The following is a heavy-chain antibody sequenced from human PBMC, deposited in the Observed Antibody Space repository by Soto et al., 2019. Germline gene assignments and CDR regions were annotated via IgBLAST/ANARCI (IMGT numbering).Heavy chain of an antibody. V-gene: IGHV3-30*18. Sequence: QVQLVESGGCVVHPGRSLRLSCAVSGFTFRNFGMHWVRQAPGKGLEWVAVISYDGSEKYYAESVKGRFTVFRDNYKNTLSLQMNSLRSDDTAVYYCVKDSSPGGYFDSWGQGTLVTVSS. D-gene: IGHD2-15*01. J-gene: IGHJ4*02. CDR2: ISYDGSEK. CDR1: GFTFRNFG. CDR3: VKDSSPGGYFDS.